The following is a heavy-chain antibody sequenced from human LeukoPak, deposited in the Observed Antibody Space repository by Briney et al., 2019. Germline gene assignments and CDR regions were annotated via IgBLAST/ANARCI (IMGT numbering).Heavy chain of an antibody. CDR2: IYSGGST. D-gene: IGHD3-22*01. CDR3: AREPDSSGLDAFHL. V-gene: IGHV3-66*01. Sequence: GGSLRLSCAASGFTVSSNYMSWVRQAPGKGLEWVSVIYSGGSTYYADAVKGRFPISRDNSKNHLYLQMNSLRAEDTPVYYCAREPDSSGLDAFHLWGQGTMVTVSS. J-gene: IGHJ3*01. CDR1: GFTVSSNY.